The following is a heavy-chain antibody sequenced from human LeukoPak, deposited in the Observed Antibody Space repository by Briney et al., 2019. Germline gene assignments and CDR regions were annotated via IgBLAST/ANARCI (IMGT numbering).Heavy chain of an antibody. CDR3: AKDSGEGYCSSTSCYSESNWFDP. V-gene: IGHV3-23*01. Sequence: PGGSLRLSCAASGFTFSSYAVSWVRQAPGKGLEWVSAISGSGGSTYYADSVKGRFTISRDNSKNTLYLQMNSLRAEDTAVYYCAKDSGEGYCSSTSCYSESNWFDPWGQGTLVTVSS. CDR2: ISGSGGST. J-gene: IGHJ5*02. D-gene: IGHD2-2*01. CDR1: GFTFSSYA.